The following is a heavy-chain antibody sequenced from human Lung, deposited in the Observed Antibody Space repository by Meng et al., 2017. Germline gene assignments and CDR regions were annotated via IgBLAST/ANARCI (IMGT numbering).Heavy chain of an antibody. CDR2: INHSGST. CDR1: GGSFSDYY. CDR3: ARGPTTMAHDFDY. V-gene: IGHV4-34*01. Sequence: VQVKQWGAGLLKPSETLSLTGVVSGGSFSDYYWSWIRQPPGKGLEWIGEINHSGSTNYNPSLESRATISADTSQNNLSLKLSSVTAADSAVYYCARGPTTMAHDFDYWGQGTLVTVSS. J-gene: IGHJ4*02. D-gene: IGHD4-11*01.